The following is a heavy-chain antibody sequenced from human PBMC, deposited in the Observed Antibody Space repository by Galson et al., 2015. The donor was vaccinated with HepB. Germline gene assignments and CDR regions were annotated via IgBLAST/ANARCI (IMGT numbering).Heavy chain of an antibody. CDR1: GGSFSGYY. J-gene: IGHJ4*02. D-gene: IGHD3-9*01. Sequence: SETLSLTCAVYGGSFSGYYWSWIRQPPGKGLEWIGEINHSGSTNYNPSLKSRVTISVDTSKNQFSLKLSSVTAADTAVYYCARGTPSLRYFDWSLLLYWGQGTLVTVSS. V-gene: IGHV4-34*01. CDR3: ARGTPSLRYFDWSLLLY. CDR2: INHSGST.